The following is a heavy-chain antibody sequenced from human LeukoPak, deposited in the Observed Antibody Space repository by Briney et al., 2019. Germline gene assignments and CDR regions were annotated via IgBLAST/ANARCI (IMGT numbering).Heavy chain of an antibody. V-gene: IGHV1-2*02. CDR2: INPNSGGT. Sequence: ASVKVSCKASGYTFTDYYMHWVRQAPGQGLEWMGWINPNSGGTNYAQKFQGRVTMTRDTSISTAYMELSRLRSDDTAVYYCARVGYCSGGSCGAFDIWGQGTMVTVSS. CDR1: GYTFTDYY. J-gene: IGHJ3*02. D-gene: IGHD2-15*01. CDR3: ARVGYCSGGSCGAFDI.